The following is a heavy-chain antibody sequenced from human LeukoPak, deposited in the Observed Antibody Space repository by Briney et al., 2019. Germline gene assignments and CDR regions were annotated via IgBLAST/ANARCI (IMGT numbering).Heavy chain of an antibody. CDR3: ASQLVRSYYFDY. CDR2: IYHSGST. Sequence: SQTLSLTCAVSGGSISSGGYSWSWIRQPPGKGLEWIGYIYHSGSTYYNPSLKSRVTISVDRSKNQFSLKLSSVTAADTAVYYCASQLVRSYYFDYWGQGTLVTVSS. V-gene: IGHV4-30-2*01. J-gene: IGHJ4*02. CDR1: GGSISSGGYS. D-gene: IGHD6-13*01.